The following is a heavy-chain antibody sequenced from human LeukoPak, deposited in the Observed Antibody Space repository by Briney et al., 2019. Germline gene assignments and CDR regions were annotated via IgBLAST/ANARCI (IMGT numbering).Heavy chain of an antibody. CDR2: ISSTGTII. CDR1: GFTFSSYG. Sequence: GGSLRLSCAASGFTFSSYGMSWVRQAPGKGLEWVSYISSTGTIIYYADSVKGRFTVSGDNAKNSLFLHMNSLRAEDTSIYYCAREVTPPYSDTSGYYDAFDIWGQGTMVTVSS. D-gene: IGHD3-22*01. CDR3: AREVTPPYSDTSGYYDAFDI. V-gene: IGHV3-48*04. J-gene: IGHJ3*02.